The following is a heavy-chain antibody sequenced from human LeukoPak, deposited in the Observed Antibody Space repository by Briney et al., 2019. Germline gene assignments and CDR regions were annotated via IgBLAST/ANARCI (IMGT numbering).Heavy chain of an antibody. V-gene: IGHV1-18*01. CDR1: GYTFTSYG. Sequence: ASVKVSCKASGYTFTSYGISWVRQAPEQGLEWMGWISVYNGNTNYAQKSQGRVTMTTDTSTSTAYMELRSLISDDTAVYYCARATAGNFDYWGQGTLVTVSS. CDR2: ISVYNGNT. D-gene: IGHD1-14*01. CDR3: ARATAGNFDY. J-gene: IGHJ4*02.